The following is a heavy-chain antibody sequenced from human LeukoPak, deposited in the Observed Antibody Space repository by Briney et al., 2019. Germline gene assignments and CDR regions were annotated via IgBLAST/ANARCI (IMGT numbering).Heavy chain of an antibody. Sequence: SETLSLTCAVYGGSFSGYYWSWIRQPPGKGLEWIGEINHSGSTNYNPSLKSRVTISVDTSKNQFSLKLSSVTAADTAVYYCARGLSPWRHGMDVWGQGTTVTVSS. CDR2: INHSGST. CDR1: GGSFSGYY. CDR3: ARGLSPWRHGMDV. J-gene: IGHJ6*02. D-gene: IGHD2/OR15-2a*01. V-gene: IGHV4-34*01.